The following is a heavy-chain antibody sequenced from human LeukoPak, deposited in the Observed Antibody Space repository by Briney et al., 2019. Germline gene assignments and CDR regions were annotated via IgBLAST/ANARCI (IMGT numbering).Heavy chain of an antibody. J-gene: IGHJ4*02. Sequence: GGSLRLSCAASGFTFSSYSMNWVRQAPGKGLEWVSSISSSSSYIYYADPVKGRFTISRDNAKNSLYLQMNSLRAEDTAVYYCAREVATILRYFDYWGQGTLVTVSS. CDR1: GFTFSSYS. D-gene: IGHD5-24*01. V-gene: IGHV3-21*01. CDR3: AREVATILRYFDY. CDR2: ISSSSSYI.